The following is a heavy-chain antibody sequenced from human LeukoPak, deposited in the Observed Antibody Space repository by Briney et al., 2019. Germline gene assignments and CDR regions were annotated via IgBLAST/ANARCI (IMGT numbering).Heavy chain of an antibody. V-gene: IGHV3-53*04. CDR3: ARGATGLPFDY. J-gene: IGHJ4*02. CDR1: GFTVSSNY. Sequence: GGSLRLSCAASGFTVSSNYMSWVGQAPGKGLEWVSVIYSGGSTYYADSVKGRFTISRHNSKNTLYLQMNSLRAEDTAVYYCARGATGLPFDYWGQGTLVTVSS. CDR2: IYSGGST. D-gene: IGHD4-11*01.